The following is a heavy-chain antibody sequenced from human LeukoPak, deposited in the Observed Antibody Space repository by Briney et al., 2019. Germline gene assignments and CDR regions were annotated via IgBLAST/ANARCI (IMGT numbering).Heavy chain of an antibody. V-gene: IGHV3-30*18. CDR1: GFTFDDYG. J-gene: IGHJ6*02. Sequence: PGGSLRLSCAASGFTFDDYGMHWVRQAPGKGLEWVAVISYDGSNKYYADSVKGRFTISRDNSKNTLYLQMNSLRAEDTAVYYCAKAGGVVSGGMDVWGQGTTVTVSS. CDR2: ISYDGSNK. CDR3: AKAGGVVSGGMDV. D-gene: IGHD2-2*01.